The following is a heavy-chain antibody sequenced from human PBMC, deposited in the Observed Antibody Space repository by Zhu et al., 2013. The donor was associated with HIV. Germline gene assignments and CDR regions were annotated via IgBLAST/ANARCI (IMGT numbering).Heavy chain of an antibody. Sequence: QVQLVQSAAELKKPGASVTVSCKASGYTFSDYYIHWVRQAPGQGLEWMGWINPNSGGTNLAQKFKGRVTMTRDTSISTAYMELSRLKSDDTAVYYCARADRVVVDYWGQGTLVTVSS. CDR3: ARADRVVVDY. D-gene: IGHD2-21*01. CDR2: INPNSGGT. CDR1: GYTFSDYY. V-gene: IGHV1-2*02. J-gene: IGHJ4*02.